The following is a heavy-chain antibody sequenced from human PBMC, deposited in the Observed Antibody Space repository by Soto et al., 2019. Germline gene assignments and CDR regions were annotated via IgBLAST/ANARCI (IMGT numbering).Heavy chain of an antibody. CDR3: AHTISYYDLLTGYQPFSYYFDY. Sequence: SGPTLVNPTQTLTLTCTFSGFSLSTSGVGVGWIRQPPGKALEWLALIYWDDDKRYSPSLKSRLTITKDTSKNQVVLTMTNMDSVDTATYYCAHTISYYDLLTGYQPFSYYFDYWGQGTMVTVSS. V-gene: IGHV2-5*02. CDR2: IYWDDDK. CDR1: GFSLSTSGVG. D-gene: IGHD3-9*01. J-gene: IGHJ4*02.